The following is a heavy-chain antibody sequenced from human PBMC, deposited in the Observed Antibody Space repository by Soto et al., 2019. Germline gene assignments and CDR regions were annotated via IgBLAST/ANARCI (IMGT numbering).Heavy chain of an antibody. CDR2: IKQDGSEV. V-gene: IGHV3-7*04. CDR1: GFTFSDYW. CDR3: AGGAGWLIDY. D-gene: IGHD6-19*01. Sequence: PGGSLRLSCVASGFTFSDYWMNWVRQPPGKGLEWLAIIKQDGSEVLYMDSVKGRFTISRDNAKNSLSLQMDSLRAEDTAVYYCAGGAGWLIDYWGQGT. J-gene: IGHJ4*02.